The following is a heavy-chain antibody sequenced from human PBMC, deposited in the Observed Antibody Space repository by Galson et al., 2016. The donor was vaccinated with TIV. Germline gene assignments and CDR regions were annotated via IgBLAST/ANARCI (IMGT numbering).Heavy chain of an antibody. Sequence: SVKVSCKASGYTFTGYYMDWVRQAPGQGLEWMGRINPNNGDTNFAQKFQGRVTLTRDTSISTAYMELSRLRSDDTALYYCAKAYTFSAYYYDGSGYYPDAFDNWGQGTMVTVSS. CDR2: INPNNGDT. CDR3: AKAYTFSAYYYDGSGYYPDAFDN. J-gene: IGHJ3*02. CDR1: GYTFTGYY. V-gene: IGHV1-2*06. D-gene: IGHD3-22*01.